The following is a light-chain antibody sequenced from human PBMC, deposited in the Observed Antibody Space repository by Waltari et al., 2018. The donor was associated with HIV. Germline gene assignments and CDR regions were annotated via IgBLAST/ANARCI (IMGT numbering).Light chain of an antibody. CDR2: NNN. V-gene: IGLV1-44*01. J-gene: IGLJ2*01. Sequence: QSVLTQPPSASGTPGQLVTNSCSGYSSNIGSNSVTWYQQLPGTAPTLIIYNNNARPSGVPERFSGSRSGTSASLAISGLQAEDEADYYCAAWDDSLSGRVFGGGTKLTVL. CDR3: AAWDDSLSGRV. CDR1: SSNIGSNS.